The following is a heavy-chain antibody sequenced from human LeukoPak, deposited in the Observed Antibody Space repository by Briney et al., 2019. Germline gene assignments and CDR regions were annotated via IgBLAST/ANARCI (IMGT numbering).Heavy chain of an antibody. CDR2: MNPNSGNT. CDR3: TRRAEGSGRQQAY. CDR1: GYTFTSYD. Sequence: GASVKVSCRASGYTFTSYDINWVRQATGQGLEWMGWMNPNSGNTGYAQKFQGRVTTTRNTSISTAYMEVSGLRSEDTAVYYCTRRAEGSGRQQAYWGQGTLVTVSS. V-gene: IGHV1-8*01. D-gene: IGHD6-13*01. J-gene: IGHJ4*02.